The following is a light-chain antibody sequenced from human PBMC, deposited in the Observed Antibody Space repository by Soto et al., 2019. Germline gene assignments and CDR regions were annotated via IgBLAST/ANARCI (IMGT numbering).Light chain of an antibody. Sequence: SPMTQSPSSLSASVGDRVTITCRASQTISTYLNWYQQKPGKAPKLLIYAASSLQSGVPSRFSGSRSGTDFTLTISSLQPEDFATYYCQQSCSTPWTFGQGTKV. CDR2: AAS. V-gene: IGKV1-39*01. J-gene: IGKJ1*01. CDR3: QQSCSTPWT. CDR1: QTISTY.